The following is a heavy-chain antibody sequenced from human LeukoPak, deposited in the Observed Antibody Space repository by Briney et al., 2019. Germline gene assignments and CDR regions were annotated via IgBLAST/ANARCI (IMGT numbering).Heavy chain of an antibody. CDR3: ARGSAHITIFGVVITHYYYYYGMDV. Sequence: GASVTVSFTASGYTFTSYDINWVRQATGQGLEWMGWMNPNSGNTGYAQKFQGRVTMTRNTSISTAYMELSSLRSEDTAVYYCARGSAHITIFGVVITHYYYYYGMDVWGQGTTVTVSS. J-gene: IGHJ6*02. CDR2: MNPNSGNT. V-gene: IGHV1-8*01. D-gene: IGHD3-3*01. CDR1: GYTFTSYD.